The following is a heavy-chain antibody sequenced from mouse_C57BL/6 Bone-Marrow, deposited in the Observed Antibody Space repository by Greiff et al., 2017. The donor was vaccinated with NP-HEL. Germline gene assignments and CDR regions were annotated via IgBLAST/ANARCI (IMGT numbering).Heavy chain of an antibody. J-gene: IGHJ2*01. D-gene: IGHD1-1*01. CDR2: ISSGGSYT. V-gene: IGHV5-6*01. CDR1: GFTFSSYG. CDR3: ASHYYGSSYLPFDY. Sequence: DVQLQESGGDLVKPGGSLKLSCAASGFTFSSYGMSWVRQTPDKRLEWVATISSGGSYTYYPDSVKGRFTISRDNAKNTLYLQMSSLKSEDTAMYYCASHYYGSSYLPFDYWGQGTTLTVSS.